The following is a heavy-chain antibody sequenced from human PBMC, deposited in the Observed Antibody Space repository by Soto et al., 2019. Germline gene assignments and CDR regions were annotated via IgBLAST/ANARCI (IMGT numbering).Heavy chain of an antibody. J-gene: IGHJ3*02. CDR3: AKDRTSWYSAFDI. Sequence: EVQLVESGGGLVQPGRSLRLSCAASGFTFDDYAMHWVRQAPGKGLEWVSGISWNSGSIGYADSVKGRFTISRDNAKNSLYLQMNSLRAEDTALYYCAKDRTSWYSAFDIWGQGTMVTVSS. D-gene: IGHD6-13*01. CDR2: ISWNSGSI. V-gene: IGHV3-9*01. CDR1: GFTFDDYA.